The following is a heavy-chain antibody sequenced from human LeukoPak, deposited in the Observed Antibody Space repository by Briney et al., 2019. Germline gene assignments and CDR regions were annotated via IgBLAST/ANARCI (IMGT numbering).Heavy chain of an antibody. CDR1: GYSISSGRY. D-gene: IGHD3-22*01. J-gene: IGHJ4*02. Sequence: SETLSLTCAVSGYSISSGRYWGWVRQPPGKGLEWIGSLSHSGSIYYNPSLESRVTKSVDTCKNQFSLRLSSVTAADTAVYYCVRQRYVYGYCDSWGPGTLVTVSS. V-gene: IGHV4-38-2*01. CDR2: LSHSGSI. CDR3: VRQRYVYGYCDS.